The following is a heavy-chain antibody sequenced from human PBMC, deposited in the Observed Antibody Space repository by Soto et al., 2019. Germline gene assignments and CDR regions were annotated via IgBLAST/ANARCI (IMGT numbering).Heavy chain of an antibody. V-gene: IGHV1-3*01. CDR1: GYTFTSYA. CDR3: ARWVGGNYFHY. CDR2: INAGNGNT. Sequence: QVQLVQSGAEVKKPGASVTVSCKASGYTFTSYAMHWVRQAPGQRLEWMGWINAGNGNTKYSQKFQGRVIITRDTSASTAYMELSSLRSEDTAVYYCARWVGGNYFHYWGQGTLVTVSS. J-gene: IGHJ4*02. D-gene: IGHD1-1*01.